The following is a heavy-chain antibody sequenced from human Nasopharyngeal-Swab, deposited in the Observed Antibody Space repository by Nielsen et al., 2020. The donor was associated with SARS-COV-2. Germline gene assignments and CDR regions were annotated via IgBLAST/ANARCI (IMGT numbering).Heavy chain of an antibody. D-gene: IGHD3-22*01. CDR3: ARIDYYDSGDYFDY. CDR1: GFSLSNARMG. Sequence: SGPTLMNPTEPLTLICNDSGFSLSNARMGVSWIRQPPGKALEWLAHIFSNDEKSYSTSLKGRLTISKDTSQSQVVLTMTNMDPVDTATYYCARIDYYDSGDYFDYWGQGTLVTVSS. J-gene: IGHJ4*02. V-gene: IGHV2-26*01. CDR2: IFSNDEK.